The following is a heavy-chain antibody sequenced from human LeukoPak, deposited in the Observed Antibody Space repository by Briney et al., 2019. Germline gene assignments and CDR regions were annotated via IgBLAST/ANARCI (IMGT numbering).Heavy chain of an antibody. CDR2: IRGSGGST. Sequence: GGSLILSCAASGFTFSSYAMNWVRQAPGKGLEWISAIRGSGGSTYYADSVKGRFTISRDNSKNTLYLQMNSLRAEDTAVYYCARGSGSGWPLDFWGQGTLVTVSS. CDR3: ARGSGSGWPLDF. D-gene: IGHD6-19*01. V-gene: IGHV3-23*01. J-gene: IGHJ4*02. CDR1: GFTFSSYA.